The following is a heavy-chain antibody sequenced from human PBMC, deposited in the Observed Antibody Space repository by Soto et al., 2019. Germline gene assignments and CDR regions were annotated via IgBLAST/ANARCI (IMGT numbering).Heavy chain of an antibody. Sequence: EVQLVESGGGLVQAGGSLRLSCAASGFTFSSSDMHWVRQVTGRGLEWVSVIGTTGHAYYADSVKGRFTSTRENARNSVFLQLSSLRDGETAVYFCARGGGFGEQYADAFDTWGQGTMVTVSS. V-gene: IGHV3-13*01. CDR2: IGTTGHA. CDR1: GFTFSSSD. J-gene: IGHJ3*02. CDR3: ARGGGFGEQYADAFDT. D-gene: IGHD3-10*01.